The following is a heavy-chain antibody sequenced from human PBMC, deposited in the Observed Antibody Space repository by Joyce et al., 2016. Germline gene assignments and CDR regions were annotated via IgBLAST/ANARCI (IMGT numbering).Heavy chain of an antibody. J-gene: IGHJ4*02. Sequence: QVQLQESGPGLVKPSQTLSLTCSVSGGSITSGDYHWSWVRQPPGEGLEWIGYIHHSGNTYYNPSVKGRITISMDTSKNQFSLALSSVTAADTAVYFCARSEVVTIIGPTAPFDYWGQGTLVTVSS. CDR3: ARSEVVTIIGPTAPFDY. V-gene: IGHV4-30-4*01. CDR2: IHHSGNT. CDR1: GGSITSGDYH. D-gene: IGHD3-22*01.